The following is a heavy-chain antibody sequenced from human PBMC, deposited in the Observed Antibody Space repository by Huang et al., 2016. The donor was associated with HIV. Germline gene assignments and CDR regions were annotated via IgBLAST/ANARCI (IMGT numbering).Heavy chain of an antibody. V-gene: IGHV5-51*01. CDR2: IFPDDSDT. CDR1: GYSFSSYW. Sequence: VQLVQSGAEVKKPGESLKLSCKGSGYSFSSYWIAWVRQMPGKGLEWRGIIFPDDSDTTYSPSFEGQVTISADKSIGTAYLQWSSLKASDTAMYYCARRFSSSSGYFDYWGQGSLVTVSS. CDR3: ARRFSSSSGYFDY. D-gene: IGHD6-6*01. J-gene: IGHJ4*02.